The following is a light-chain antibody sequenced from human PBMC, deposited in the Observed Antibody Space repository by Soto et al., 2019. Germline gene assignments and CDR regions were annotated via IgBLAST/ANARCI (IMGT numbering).Light chain of an antibody. CDR2: AAS. CDR1: QSISTY. Sequence: DIQMTQSPSSLSASVGDRVTITCRASQSISTYLHWYQQIPGKAPKFLIYAASSLQSGVPSRFSGSGSGTDFTLTISSLQPEDFATYYWQQSYSTPRTFGQGSKLEI. J-gene: IGKJ2*01. CDR3: QQSYSTPRT. V-gene: IGKV1-39*01.